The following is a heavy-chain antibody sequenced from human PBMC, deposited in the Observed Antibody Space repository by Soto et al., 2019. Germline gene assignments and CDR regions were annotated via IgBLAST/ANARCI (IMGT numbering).Heavy chain of an antibody. Sequence: SVKVSCKASGYTFTGYYMHWVRQAPGQGLEWMGWINPNSGGTNYAQKFQGRVTMTRDTSISTAYMELSRLRSDDTAVYYCAREGVTTILGVVIIRGGDVWCQGNTVTLSS. J-gene: IGHJ6*02. D-gene: IGHD3-3*01. CDR1: GYTFTGYY. V-gene: IGHV1-2*02. CDR3: AREGVTTILGVVIIRGGDV. CDR2: INPNSGGT.